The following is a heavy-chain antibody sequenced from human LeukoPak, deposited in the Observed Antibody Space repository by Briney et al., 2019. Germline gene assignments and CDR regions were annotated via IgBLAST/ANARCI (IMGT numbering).Heavy chain of an antibody. V-gene: IGHV4-34*01. Sequence: SETLSLTCAVYGGSFSGYSWSWIRQPPGKGLEWIGEIDHSGSTNYKPSLKSRVTISVDTSKNQFSLKLISVTAADTAVYYCARVKETTTTFHYFDYYMDVWGKGTTVTVSS. D-gene: IGHD1-26*01. J-gene: IGHJ6*03. CDR1: GGSFSGYS. CDR3: ARVKETTTTFHYFDYYMDV. CDR2: IDHSGST.